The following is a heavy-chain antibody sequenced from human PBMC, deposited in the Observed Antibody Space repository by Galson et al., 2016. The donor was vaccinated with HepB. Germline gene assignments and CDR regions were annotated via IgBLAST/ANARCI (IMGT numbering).Heavy chain of an antibody. CDR2: TYYRSKWYN. J-gene: IGHJ4*02. D-gene: IGHD6-19*01. CDR1: GDSVSSNSAA. V-gene: IGHV6-1*01. CDR3: ARVRQGWYAGYFDY. Sequence: CAISGDSVSSNSAAWNWIRQSPSRGLEWLGRTYYRSKWYNDYAVSVKSRITINPDTSKSQFSLQLNSVTPEDTAAYYCARVRQGWYAGYFDYWGQGTLVTVSS.